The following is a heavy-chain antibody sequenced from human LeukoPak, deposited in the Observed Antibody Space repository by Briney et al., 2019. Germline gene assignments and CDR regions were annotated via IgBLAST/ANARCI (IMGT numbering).Heavy chain of an antibody. V-gene: IGHV4-4*07. CDR2: IHTSGST. CDR1: GGSISSYY. CDR3: ARDRYYYASSGYSQLFDY. D-gene: IGHD3-22*01. J-gene: IGHJ4*02. Sequence: SETLSLTCTVSGGSISSYYWSWIRQPAGKGLEWIGRIHTSGSTNYNPSLKSRVTMSADTSKNQFSLKLSSVTAADTAVHYCARDRYYYASSGYSQLFDYWGQGTLVTVSS.